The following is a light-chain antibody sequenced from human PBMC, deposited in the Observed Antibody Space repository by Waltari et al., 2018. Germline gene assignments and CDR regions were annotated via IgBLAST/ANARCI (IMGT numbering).Light chain of an antibody. V-gene: IGLV2-14*01. CDR1: DSDVGAYDF. Sequence: QSALTQPASVSGSPGQSITISCSGTDSDVGAYDFVSWYQQHPGKAPHLIIYEVSNRPSGLANRCSVSKSGNTASLTISGLQAEDEADYYCSSYTTSSAPGVFGTGTRVTVL. CDR2: EVS. CDR3: SSYTTSSAPGV. J-gene: IGLJ1*01.